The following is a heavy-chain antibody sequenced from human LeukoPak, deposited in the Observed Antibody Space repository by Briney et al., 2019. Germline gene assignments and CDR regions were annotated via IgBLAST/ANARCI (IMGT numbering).Heavy chain of an antibody. CDR2: ISTYNGNT. CDR3: ARDSGPSYNVPLGLAG. V-gene: IGHV1-18*01. D-gene: IGHD1-1*01. Sequence: ASVKVSCKASGYTFTTYGITWVRQAPGQGLEWLGWISTYNGNTNYAQKFQGRVTLTTDTSASIAYLELRSLRSDDTAVYYCARDSGPSYNVPLGLAGWGQGTLVTVSS. CDR1: GYTFTTYG. J-gene: IGHJ4*02.